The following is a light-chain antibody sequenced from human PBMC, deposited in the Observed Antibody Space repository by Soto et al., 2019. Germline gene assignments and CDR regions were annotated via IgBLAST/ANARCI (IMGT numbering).Light chain of an antibody. Sequence: DLQLTHSPSTLSASEGDRVTITCRASQSISSWLAWYQQKPGKAPKLLIYDASILESGVPSRFSGSGSGTDFTLAISSLQPEDSAAYYCLQDINYPWTFGQGTKVDIK. CDR1: QSISSW. CDR3: LQDINYPWT. V-gene: IGKV1-5*01. CDR2: DAS. J-gene: IGKJ1*01.